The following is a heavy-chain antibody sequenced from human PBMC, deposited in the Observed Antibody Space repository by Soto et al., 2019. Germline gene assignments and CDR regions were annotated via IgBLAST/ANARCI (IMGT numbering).Heavy chain of an antibody. Sequence: ASVKVSCKASGYTFTSYDINWVRQATGQGLEWMGWMNPNSGNTGYAQKFQGRVTMTRNTSISTAYMELSSLRSEDTAVYYCARGTSYDFWSVNYSYYMDVWGKGTTVTVSS. CDR2: MNPNSGNT. V-gene: IGHV1-8*01. J-gene: IGHJ6*03. CDR3: ARGTSYDFWSVNYSYYMDV. CDR1: GYTFTSYD. D-gene: IGHD3-3*01.